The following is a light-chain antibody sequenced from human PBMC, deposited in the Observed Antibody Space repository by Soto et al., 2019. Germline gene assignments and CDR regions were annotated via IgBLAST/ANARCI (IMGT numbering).Light chain of an antibody. CDR1: QSVSSSY. CDR3: QQDGSSLYT. Sequence: EIVLTQSPGTLSLSPGERATLSCRASQSVSSSYLAWYQQKPGQAPRLLISGASIRATGIPARFSGSGSGTNFTLTISRLDPEEFAVDYCQQDGSSLYTFGQGTKLEIK. J-gene: IGKJ2*01. CDR2: GAS. V-gene: IGKV3-20*01.